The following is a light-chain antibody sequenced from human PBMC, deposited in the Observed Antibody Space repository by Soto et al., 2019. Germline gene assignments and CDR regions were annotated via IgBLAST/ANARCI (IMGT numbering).Light chain of an antibody. V-gene: IGLV2-14*01. CDR1: SSDVGGYNY. CDR3: SSSTSSFEV. Sequence: QSVLTQPASVSGSPGQSITISCTGTSSDVGGYNYVSWYQQHPGKAPKLMIYDVSNRPSGVSNRFSGSKSGNTASLTISGLQAEDEADYYCSSSTSSFEVFGTGTKVTVL. CDR2: DVS. J-gene: IGLJ1*01.